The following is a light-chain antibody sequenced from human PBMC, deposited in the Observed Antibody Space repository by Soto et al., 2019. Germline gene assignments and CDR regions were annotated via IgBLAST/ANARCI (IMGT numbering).Light chain of an antibody. Sequence: EIVMTQSPATLSASPGERVTLSCRPIQSLGANLAWYQQRPGRAPRLLIFGASTRATDIPARFSGSGSGTEFTLTISSLKSEDVAVSYCQQYHNWPPWTFGQGTKVDIK. V-gene: IGKV3-15*01. CDR2: GAS. CDR1: QSLGAN. CDR3: QQYHNWPPWT. J-gene: IGKJ1*01.